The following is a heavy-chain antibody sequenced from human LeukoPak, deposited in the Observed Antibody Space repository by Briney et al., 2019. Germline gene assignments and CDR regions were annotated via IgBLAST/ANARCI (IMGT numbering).Heavy chain of an antibody. J-gene: IGHJ4*02. D-gene: IGHD6-19*01. V-gene: IGHV1-8*01. Sequence: ASVKVSCKASGYTFTNYDINWVRQATGQGLEWMGWMNPKSGNTGYAQKFQGRVTMTRNTSISTAYMELSSLKAEDTAVYYCARGRGSSSGWRRFDYWGQGSLVTVSS. CDR3: ARGRGSSSGWRRFDY. CDR2: MNPKSGNT. CDR1: GYTFTNYD.